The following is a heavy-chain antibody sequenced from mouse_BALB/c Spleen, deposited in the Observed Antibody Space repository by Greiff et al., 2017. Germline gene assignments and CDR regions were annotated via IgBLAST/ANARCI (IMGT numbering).Heavy chain of an antibody. Sequence: EVQLQESGGGLVQPGGSLKLSCAASGFTFSSYGMSWVRQTPDKRLELVATINSNGGSTYYPDSVKGRFTISRDNAKNTLYLQMSSLKSEDTAMYYCARDLYYAMDYWGQGTSVTVSS. V-gene: IGHV5-6-3*01. CDR3: ARDLYYAMDY. CDR2: INSNGGST. J-gene: IGHJ4*01. CDR1: GFTFSSYG.